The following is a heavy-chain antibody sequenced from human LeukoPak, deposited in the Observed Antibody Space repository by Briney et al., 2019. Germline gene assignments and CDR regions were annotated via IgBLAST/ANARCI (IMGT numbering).Heavy chain of an antibody. CDR2: INTDTGNP. D-gene: IGHD6-13*01. Sequence: GASVKVSCKASGYTFTDYAMNWVRQAPGQGLEWMGWINTDTGNPTYAQGFTGRFVFSLDTSVSTAYLQISSLKAEDTAVYYCARADIAAAGWGVYYYYGMDVWGQGTTVTVSS. J-gene: IGHJ6*02. CDR3: ARADIAAAGWGVYYYYGMDV. V-gene: IGHV7-4-1*02. CDR1: GYTFTDYA.